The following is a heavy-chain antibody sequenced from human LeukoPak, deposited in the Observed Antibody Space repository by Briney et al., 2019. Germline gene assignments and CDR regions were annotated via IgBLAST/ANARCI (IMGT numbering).Heavy chain of an antibody. CDR1: GFTFSNYW. Sequence: PGGSRRLSCVASGFTFSNYWMSWVRQAPGKGLECVANIKEDGSEKYYVDSVKGRFTISRDNAKNSLYLQMNSLRAEDTAVYYCARQGDDYWGHGTLVTVSS. CDR3: ARQGDDY. CDR2: IKEDGSEK. J-gene: IGHJ4*01. V-gene: IGHV3-7*01. D-gene: IGHD3-16*01.